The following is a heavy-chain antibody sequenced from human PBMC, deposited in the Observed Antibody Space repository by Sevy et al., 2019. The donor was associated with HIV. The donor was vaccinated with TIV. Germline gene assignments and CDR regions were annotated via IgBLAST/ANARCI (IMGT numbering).Heavy chain of an antibody. CDR3: ARPYGSGSWEAFDI. CDR1: GFTFSTYT. D-gene: IGHD3-10*01. J-gene: IGHJ3*02. Sequence: GGSLRVSCSASGFTFSTYTMNWVRQAPGKGLEWVSSISSSANYIYYADSLKGRFTISRDNAKNSLYLQMNSLRAEDTAVYYCARPYGSGSWEAFDIWGQGTMVTVSS. CDR2: ISSSANYI. V-gene: IGHV3-21*01.